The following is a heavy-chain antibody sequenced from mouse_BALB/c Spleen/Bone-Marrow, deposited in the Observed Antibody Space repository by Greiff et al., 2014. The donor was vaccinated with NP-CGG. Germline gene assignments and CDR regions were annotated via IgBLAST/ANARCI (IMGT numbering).Heavy chain of an antibody. CDR3: ASSGNYEGGAMDY. Sequence: VQLQQSGAELVKPGASVKLSCTASGLNIKDTFMHWMKQRPEQGLEWNGRIDPANGITKYDPKFQGKATITTDTSSNTAYLQLIRLTSEDTAVYYCASSGNYEGGAMDYWGQGTSVTVSS. J-gene: IGHJ4*01. CDR1: GLNIKDTF. D-gene: IGHD2-1*01. V-gene: IGHV14-3*02. CDR2: IDPANGIT.